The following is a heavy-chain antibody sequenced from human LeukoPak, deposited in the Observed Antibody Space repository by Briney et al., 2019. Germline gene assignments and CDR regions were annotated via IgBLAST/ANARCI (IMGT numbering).Heavy chain of an antibody. V-gene: IGHV1-46*01. J-gene: IGHJ4*02. CDR1: GYTFTSYY. D-gene: IGHD2-15*01. Sequence: ASVKVSCKASGYTFTSYYMHWVRQAPGQGLEWMGIINPSGGSTSYAQKFQGRVTMTRDMSTSTVYTELSSLRSEDTAVYYCATSGGGSVFDYWGQGTLVTVSS. CDR3: ATSGGGSVFDY. CDR2: INPSGGST.